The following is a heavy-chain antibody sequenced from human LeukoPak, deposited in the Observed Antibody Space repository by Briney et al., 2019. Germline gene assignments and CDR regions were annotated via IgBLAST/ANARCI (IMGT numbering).Heavy chain of an antibody. CDR1: GFTFSNYA. D-gene: IGHD4-17*01. CDR2: ISACSSNT. CDR3: AKGYTVTTSTFDI. V-gene: IGHV3-23*01. Sequence: HPGGSLRRSCAASGFTFSNYAMNWVRQAPGKGLEWVSVISACSSNTYYADSVKGRFTISRDNSNNTLYLQMNSLRAEDTAVYYCAKGYTVTTSTFDIWGQGTMVTVSS. J-gene: IGHJ3*02.